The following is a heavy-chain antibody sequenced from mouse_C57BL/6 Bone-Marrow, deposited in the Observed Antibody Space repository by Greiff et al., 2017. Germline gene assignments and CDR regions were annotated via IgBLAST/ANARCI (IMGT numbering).Heavy chain of an antibody. J-gene: IGHJ3*01. CDR2: INPGSGGT. Sequence: QVQLQQSGAELVRPGTSVKVSCKASGYAFTNYLIEWVKQRPGQGLEWIGVINPGSGGTNYNEKFKGKATLTADKSSSTAYMQLSSLTSEDSAVYFCARKGTYRGFAYWGQGTLVTVSA. D-gene: IGHD3-3*01. CDR3: ARKGTYRGFAY. V-gene: IGHV1-54*01. CDR1: GYAFTNYL.